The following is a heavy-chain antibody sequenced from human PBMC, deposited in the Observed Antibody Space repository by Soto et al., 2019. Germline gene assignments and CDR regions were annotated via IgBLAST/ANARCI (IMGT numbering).Heavy chain of an antibody. Sequence: QVQLVESGGGVVQPGRSLRLSCAASGFTFSSYGMHWVRQAPGKGLEWVAVIWYDGSNKYYADSVKGRFTISRDNSKNTLYLQRNSLRAEDTAVYYCARDWCSGGSCYSVGYWGQGTLVTVSS. CDR1: GFTFSSYG. J-gene: IGHJ4*02. V-gene: IGHV3-33*01. CDR2: IWYDGSNK. CDR3: ARDWCSGGSCYSVGY. D-gene: IGHD2-15*01.